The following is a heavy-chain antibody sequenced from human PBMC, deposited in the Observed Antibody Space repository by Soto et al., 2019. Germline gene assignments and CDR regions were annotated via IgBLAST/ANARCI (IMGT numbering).Heavy chain of an antibody. J-gene: IGHJ4*02. CDR3: ARGSSSWYVSFDY. CDR1: GFTFSSNW. Sequence: GGSLRLSCAASGFTFSSNWMHWVRQAPGKGLVWVSRINSDGSITSYADSVKGQFTISRDNAKNTLYLQMNSLRAEDTAVYYCARGSSSWYVSFDYWGQGILVTVSS. CDR2: INSDGSIT. D-gene: IGHD6-13*01. V-gene: IGHV3-74*01.